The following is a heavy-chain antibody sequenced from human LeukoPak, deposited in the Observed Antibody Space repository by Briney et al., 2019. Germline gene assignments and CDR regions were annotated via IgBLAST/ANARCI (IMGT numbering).Heavy chain of an antibody. D-gene: IGHD3-16*02. Sequence: GGSLRLSCAASGFTFSSYGMHWVRQAPGKGLEWVAVIWYDVSNKYYADSVKGRFTISRDNSKNTLYLQMNSLRAEDTAVYYCARVSRDYVWGSYRYPDYWGQGTLVTVSS. V-gene: IGHV3-33*01. CDR1: GFTFSSYG. CDR2: IWYDVSNK. CDR3: ARVSRDYVWGSYRYPDY. J-gene: IGHJ4*02.